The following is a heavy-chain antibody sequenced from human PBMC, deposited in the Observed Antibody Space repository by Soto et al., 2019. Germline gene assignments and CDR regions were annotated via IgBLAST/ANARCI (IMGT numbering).Heavy chain of an antibody. V-gene: IGHV4-30-2*01. Sequence: TLSLTCAVSGGSISSGGYSWSWIRQPPGKGLEWIGYIYHGVSTYYNPSLKSRVTISVDMSKNQFSLKLSSVTAADTAVYYCSRGILVWGEGPLVTVS. J-gene: IGHJ4*02. D-gene: IGHD5-18*01. CDR2: IYHGVST. CDR1: GGSISSGGYS. CDR3: SRGILV.